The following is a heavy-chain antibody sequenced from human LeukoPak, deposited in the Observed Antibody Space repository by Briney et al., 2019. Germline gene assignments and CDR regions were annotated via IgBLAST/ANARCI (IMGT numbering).Heavy chain of an antibody. CDR1: GFTFSSSA. J-gene: IGHJ6*02. CDR2: IGGSGGST. Sequence: GGSLRLSCAASGFTFSSSAMSWVRQAPGKGLEWVSGIGGSGGSTYYADSVKGRFTISRDNSKSTLYLQLNTLRAEDTAVYYCAKGVGITIFGVVIEIYGMDVWGQGTTVTVSS. V-gene: IGHV3-23*01. CDR3: AKGVGITIFGVVIEIYGMDV. D-gene: IGHD3-3*01.